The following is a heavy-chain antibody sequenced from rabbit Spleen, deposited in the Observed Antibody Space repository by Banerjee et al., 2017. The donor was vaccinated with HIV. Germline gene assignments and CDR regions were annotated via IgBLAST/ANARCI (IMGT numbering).Heavy chain of an antibody. CDR3: ARDTSSSFSSYGMDL. Sequence: VESGGGLVTPGASLTLTCTASGFSFSSSYYMCWVRQAPGKGLEWIACIEAGSSGFTYFASWAKGRFTISKTSSTTVTLQMTSLTAADTATYFCARDTSSSFSSYGMDLWGPGTLVTVS. V-gene: IGHV1S40*01. CDR1: GFSFSSSYY. J-gene: IGHJ6*01. D-gene: IGHD1-1*01. CDR2: IEAGSSGFT.